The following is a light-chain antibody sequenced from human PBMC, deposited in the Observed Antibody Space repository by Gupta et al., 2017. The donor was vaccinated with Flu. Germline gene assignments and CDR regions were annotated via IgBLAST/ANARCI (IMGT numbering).Light chain of an antibody. Sequence: PGQSVTISCTGTSSDVGSYDYVSWYQQLPGNAPRLMIYEVNKRPSGVPDRFSGSKSGNTASLTVSGLQAEDEAYYYCSALAGSSVPFGGGT. CDR2: EVN. J-gene: IGLJ2*01. CDR1: SSDVGSYDY. V-gene: IGLV2-8*01. CDR3: SALAGSSVP.